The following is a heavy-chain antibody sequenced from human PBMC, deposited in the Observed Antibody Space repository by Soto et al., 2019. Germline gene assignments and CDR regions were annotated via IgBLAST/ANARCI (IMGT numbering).Heavy chain of an antibody. Sequence: GGSLRLSCAASGFTFSSYGMHWVRQAPGKGLEWVAVIWYDGSNKYYADSVKGRFTISRDNSKNTLYLQMNSLRAEDTAVYYCAREAMDTAMADNWFDPWGQGTLVTVSS. V-gene: IGHV3-33*01. J-gene: IGHJ5*02. D-gene: IGHD5-18*01. CDR1: GFTFSSYG. CDR2: IWYDGSNK. CDR3: AREAMDTAMADNWFDP.